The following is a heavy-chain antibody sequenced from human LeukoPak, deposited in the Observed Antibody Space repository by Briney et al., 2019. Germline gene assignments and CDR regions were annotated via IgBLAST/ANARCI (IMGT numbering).Heavy chain of an antibody. CDR1: GYSFTTSW. CDR2: IYPADSDT. CDR3: ARTSSGSSGI. J-gene: IGHJ4*02. V-gene: IGHV5-51*01. D-gene: IGHD1-26*01. Sequence: GESLKISCKGSGYSFTTSWIGWVRQMPGKGLEWMGIIYPADSDTKYSPSFQGQVTISADKSISTAYLQWSSLKASDTAIYYCARTSSGSSGIWGQGTLVTVSS.